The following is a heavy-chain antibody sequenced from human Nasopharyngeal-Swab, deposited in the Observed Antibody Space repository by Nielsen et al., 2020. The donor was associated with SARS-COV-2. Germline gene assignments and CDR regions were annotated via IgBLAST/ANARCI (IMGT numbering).Heavy chain of an antibody. Sequence: GGSLRLSCAASGFIFSDYYMSWIRQAPGKGLEWVSYISSSGSTIYYADSVKGRFTISRDNAKNSLYLQMNSLRAEDTAVYYCAAATSLDYYYYYGMDVWGQGTTVTVSS. CDR2: ISSSGSTI. CDR3: AAATSLDYYYYYGMDV. D-gene: IGHD1-26*01. J-gene: IGHJ6*02. CDR1: GFIFSDYY. V-gene: IGHV3-11*04.